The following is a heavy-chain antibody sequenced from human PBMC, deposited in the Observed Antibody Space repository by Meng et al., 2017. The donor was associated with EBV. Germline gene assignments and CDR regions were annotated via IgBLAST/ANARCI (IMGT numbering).Heavy chain of an antibody. D-gene: IGHD3-10*01. CDR1: GGTFRSDA. J-gene: IGHJ4*02. Sequence: QVRWGQSGAEVKKAGSSVKVCCRTSGGTFRSDAVSWVRQAPGQGLEWMGGLIPMVGAPHYAQKFQGRVTIIADESTSTHSMELNSLRSEDTAMYYCASESGRGFTPDYWGQRTLVTVSS. CDR3: ASESGRGFTPDY. V-gene: IGHV1-69*01. CDR2: LIPMVGAP.